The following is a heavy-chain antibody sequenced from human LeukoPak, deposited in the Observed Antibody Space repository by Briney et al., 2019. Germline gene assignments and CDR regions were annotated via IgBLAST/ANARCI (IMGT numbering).Heavy chain of an antibody. CDR3: ARGDYGDYHFAFDI. V-gene: IGHV3-74*01. J-gene: IGHJ3*02. CDR1: GFTLTSYW. CDR2: INSDGSST. D-gene: IGHD4-17*01. Sequence: GGSLRLSCAASGFTLTSYWMHWVRQAPGKGLVWVSRINSDGSSTTSADSVKGRFTISRDNAKNTLYMQMNSLRAEDTAVYYCARGDYGDYHFAFDIWGQGTMVTVSS.